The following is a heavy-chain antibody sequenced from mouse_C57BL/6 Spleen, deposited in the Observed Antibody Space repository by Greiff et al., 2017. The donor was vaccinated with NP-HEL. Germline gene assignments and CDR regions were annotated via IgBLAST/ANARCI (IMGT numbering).Heavy chain of an antibody. CDR3: AASIYYYGSRDY. J-gene: IGHJ2*01. D-gene: IGHD1-1*01. V-gene: IGHV1-59*01. CDR2: IDPSDSYT. CDR1: GYTFTSYW. Sequence: QVQLKQSGAELVRPGTSVKLSCKASGYTFTSYWMHWVKQRPGQGLEWIGVIDPSDSYTNYNQKFKGKATLTVDTSSSTAYMQLSSLTSEDSAVYYCAASIYYYGSRDYWGQGTTLTVSS.